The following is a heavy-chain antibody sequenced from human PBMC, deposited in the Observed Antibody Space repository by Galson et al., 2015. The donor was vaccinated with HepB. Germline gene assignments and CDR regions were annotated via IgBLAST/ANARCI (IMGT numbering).Heavy chain of an antibody. CDR2: ISGGGART. D-gene: IGHD1-1*01. V-gene: IGHV3-23*01. J-gene: IGHJ6*02. CDR1: GLTFNDYA. CDR3: VRAPSHQLADYYGLDV. Sequence: SLRLSCAASGLTFNDYAMSWVRQAPGKGLEWVSTISGGGARTFYADSLKGRFTISRDNDKNSVYLEMNSLRDDDTAVYYCVRAPSHQLADYYGLDVWGQGTTVTVSS.